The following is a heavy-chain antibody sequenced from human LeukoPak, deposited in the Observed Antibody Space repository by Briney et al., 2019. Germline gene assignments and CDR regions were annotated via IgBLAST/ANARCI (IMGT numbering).Heavy chain of an antibody. CDR3: ARFGEYPEHAFDI. CDR1: GFTFSSYA. CDR2: ISSNGGST. V-gene: IGHV3-64*01. J-gene: IGHJ3*02. D-gene: IGHD3-10*01. Sequence: GGSLRLSCAASGFTFSSYAMHWVRQAPGKGLEYVSAISSNGGSTYYANSVKGRFTISRDNSKNTLYLQMGSLRAEDMAVYYCARFGEYPEHAFDIWGQGTMVTVSS.